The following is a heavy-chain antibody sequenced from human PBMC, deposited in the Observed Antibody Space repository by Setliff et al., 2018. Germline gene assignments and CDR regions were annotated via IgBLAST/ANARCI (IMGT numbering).Heavy chain of an antibody. CDR2: IDYRGRA. V-gene: IGHV4-30-4*08. J-gene: IGHJ3*02. Sequence: SETLSLTCTVSGGSISSDNDLWSWLRQSPGKGLEWIAYIDYRGRAYYTPSLKSRVSISVDTSKNQFSLRLSSVTAADTAVYYCAREVVNPISSDAFDIWVKGQWSPSPQ. CDR1: GGSISSDNDL. CDR3: AREVVNPISSDAFDI. D-gene: IGHD2-2*01.